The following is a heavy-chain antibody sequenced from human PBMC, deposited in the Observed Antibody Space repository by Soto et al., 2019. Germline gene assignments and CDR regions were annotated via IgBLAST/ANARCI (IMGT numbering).Heavy chain of an antibody. CDR3: VADLPDWGVYAFDY. CDR2: IKSMPDGGTT. J-gene: IGHJ4*01. CDR1: GFSFTYAW. Sequence: EVQLVESGGGLVEPGGALRLSCAASGFSFTYAWLNWVRQAPGQGLEWVGRIKSMPDGGTTDYAAPVKGRFTISRDDLGNTVYLQMNSLKTEDTAVYYCVADLPDWGVYAFDYWGHGTLVTVS. D-gene: IGHD3-16*01. V-gene: IGHV3-15*07.